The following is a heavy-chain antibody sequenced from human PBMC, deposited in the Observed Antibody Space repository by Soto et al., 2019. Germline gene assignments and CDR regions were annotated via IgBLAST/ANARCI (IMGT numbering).Heavy chain of an antibody. J-gene: IGHJ2*01. CDR1: GDSVSSVTAT. CDR2: TYYRSKWYY. CDR3: ARDGSGFHWYFDV. V-gene: IGHV6-1*01. D-gene: IGHD6-19*01. Sequence: QVQLQQSGPGLVKPSRTLSLMCDISGDSVSSVTATWSWIRQSPSRGLEWLGRTYYRSKWYYDYEVSVKSRIVITPDTSKNQLTLDLNSVTPEDTAVYFCARDGSGFHWYFDVWGRGTLVTVSS.